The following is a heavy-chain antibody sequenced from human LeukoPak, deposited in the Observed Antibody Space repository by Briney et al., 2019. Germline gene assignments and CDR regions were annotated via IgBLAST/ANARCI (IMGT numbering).Heavy chain of an antibody. Sequence: GGSLRLSCAASGFSFSTYWMHWVRQAPGKGLVWVARINSDGSSTRYADSVKGRFTISRDNAKNTLYLQMNSLRGEDTAVYYCARGYDYDSSAYPGGYYGMDVWGQGTTVTVSS. J-gene: IGHJ6*02. V-gene: IGHV3-74*01. CDR3: ARGYDYDSSAYPGGYYGMDV. CDR1: GFSFSTYW. CDR2: INSDGSST. D-gene: IGHD3-22*01.